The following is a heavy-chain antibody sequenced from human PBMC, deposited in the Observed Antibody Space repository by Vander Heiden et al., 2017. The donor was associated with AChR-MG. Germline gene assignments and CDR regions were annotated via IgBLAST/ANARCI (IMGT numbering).Heavy chain of an antibody. CDR3: AREGRGNYYGSVKD. CDR2: IKQDGSEK. J-gene: IGHJ4*02. CDR1: GFTVGSYW. D-gene: IGHD3-10*01. Sequence: EVQLVESGGGLVQPGGSLRLSCDASGFTVGSYWMSWVRQAPGKGLGWVANIKQDGSEKYYVDSVKGRFTISRDNAKNSLYLQMNSLRAEDTAVYYCAREGRGNYYGSVKDWGQGTLVTVSS. V-gene: IGHV3-7*01.